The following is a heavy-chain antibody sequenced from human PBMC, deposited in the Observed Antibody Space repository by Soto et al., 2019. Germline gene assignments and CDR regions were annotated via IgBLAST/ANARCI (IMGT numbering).Heavy chain of an antibody. CDR2: ISRDGSNE. CDR3: ARSRNGVVADSFDY. CDR1: GFTFRRHA. V-gene: IGHV3-30-3*01. Sequence: QVQLVASGGGVVQQGRSLTLSCEASGFTFRRHAIHWVRQAPGKGLAWVAVISRDGSNEYYEDSVKGRFTISRDNSKNTLFLQLNSLRLEDTAVYYCARSRNGVVADSFDYWGQGTLVTVSS. D-gene: IGHD3-3*01. J-gene: IGHJ4*02.